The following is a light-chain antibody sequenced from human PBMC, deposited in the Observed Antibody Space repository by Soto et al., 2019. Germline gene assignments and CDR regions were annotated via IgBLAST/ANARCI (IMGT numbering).Light chain of an antibody. V-gene: IGLV2-14*01. J-gene: IGLJ1*01. CDR3: SSYAGSFTYV. CDR2: EVS. CDR1: SSDVGSYNY. Sequence: QSALTQPASVSGSPGQSITISCTGTSSDVGSYNYVSWYQLHPGKAPKLMIYEVSNRPSGVSNRFSGSKSGDTASLTISGLQDEDEAEYYCSSYAGSFTYVFGPGTKLTVL.